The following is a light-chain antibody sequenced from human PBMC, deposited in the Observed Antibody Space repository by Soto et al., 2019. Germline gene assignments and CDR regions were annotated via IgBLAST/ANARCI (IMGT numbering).Light chain of an antibody. V-gene: IGLV1-40*01. CDR2: GNS. J-gene: IGLJ2*01. CDR3: CSYAGNYTFV. Sequence: QSVLTQPPSVSGAPGQRVTISCTGSSSNIGAGYDVHWYQQLPGTAPKLLIYGNSNRPSGVPDRFSGSKSGNTASLTISGLQAEDEADYYCCSYAGNYTFVFGGGTKVTVL. CDR1: SSNIGAGYD.